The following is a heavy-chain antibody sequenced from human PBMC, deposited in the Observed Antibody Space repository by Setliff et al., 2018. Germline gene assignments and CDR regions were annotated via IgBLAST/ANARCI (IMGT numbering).Heavy chain of an antibody. V-gene: IGHV1-18*01. D-gene: IGHD2-2*01. Sequence: ASVKVSCKASGYTFTNYGFTWVRQAPGQGPEWMGMIITNTGKTSYPKKFQGRVTMTTDTYTGTGYMELRSLTSDDTAVYFCARFGGSCSSSSCYASDLWGQGTMVTVSS. CDR2: IITNTGKT. CDR1: GYTFTNYG. J-gene: IGHJ3*01. CDR3: ARFGGSCSSSSCYASDL.